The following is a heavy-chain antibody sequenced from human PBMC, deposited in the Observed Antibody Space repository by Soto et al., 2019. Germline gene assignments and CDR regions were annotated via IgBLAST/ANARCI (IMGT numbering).Heavy chain of an antibody. D-gene: IGHD5-18*01. CDR2: IYYSGST. CDR3: GRGQTAIDV. J-gene: IGHJ6*02. V-gene: IGHV4-30-4*01. Sequence: SETLSLTCAVSGGSITRGDHFWSWVRQSPGKGLEWLGYIYYSGSTYYNPPLKGRVMMTIDTSKHQFSLNLSSVTAADTAVFYCGRGQTAIDVWGQGTTVTVSS. CDR1: GGSITRGDHF.